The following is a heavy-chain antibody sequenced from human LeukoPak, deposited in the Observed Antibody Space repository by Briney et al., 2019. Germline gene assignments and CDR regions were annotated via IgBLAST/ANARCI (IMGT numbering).Heavy chain of an antibody. D-gene: IGHD4-17*01. J-gene: IGHJ6*03. Sequence: PSETLSLTCGVYGGSFSGYYCSWIRQPPGKGLEWIGEINHSGSTDYNPSLKSRVTISVDTSKNQFSLKLSSVTAADTAVYYCARDPYSGHYGNDYYYYMDVWGKGTTVTISS. CDR2: INHSGST. CDR1: GGSFSGYY. V-gene: IGHV4-34*01. CDR3: ARDPYSGHYGNDYYYYMDV.